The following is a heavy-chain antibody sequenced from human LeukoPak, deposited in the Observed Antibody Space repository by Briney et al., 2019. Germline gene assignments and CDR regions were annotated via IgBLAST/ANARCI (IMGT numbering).Heavy chain of an antibody. CDR2: IWYDGSNK. CDR1: GFTFSTYS. D-gene: IGHD1-1*01. V-gene: IGHV3-33*06. J-gene: IGHJ3*02. Sequence: GRSLRLSCAASGFTFSTYSMHWVRQAPGKGLEWVALIWYDGSNKYYADPVKGRFTISRDNSKNTLNLQMNSLRAEDTAVYYCAKTRPGKPFEIDIWGQGTMVTVSS. CDR3: AKTRPGKPFEIDI.